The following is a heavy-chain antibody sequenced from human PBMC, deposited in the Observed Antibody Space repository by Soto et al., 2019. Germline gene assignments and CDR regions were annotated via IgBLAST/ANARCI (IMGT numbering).Heavy chain of an antibody. CDR3: AAGGICYEA. CDR1: GFAFRHNY. Sequence: QVHLVESGGGLVKPGGSLRLSCTVSGFAFRHNYLTWIRQAPGKGLEWLSYISTSGSPAYYADSVKGRFTISSDNAKQSLYLQMDSLRAEDTGVYYGAAGGICYEAWGQGTLVTVSS. D-gene: IGHD2-15*01. J-gene: IGHJ5*02. V-gene: IGHV3-11*01. CDR2: ISTSGSPA.